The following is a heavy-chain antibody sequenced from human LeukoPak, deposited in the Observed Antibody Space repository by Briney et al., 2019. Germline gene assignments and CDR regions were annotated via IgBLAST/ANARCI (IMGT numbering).Heavy chain of an antibody. CDR3: ARGPAGYCSGGSCYFDY. D-gene: IGHD2-15*01. V-gene: IGHV3-13*01. CDR1: GFTFSSYD. Sequence: TGGSLRLSCAASGFTFSSYDMHWVRQATGKGLEWVSAIGTAGDTYYPGSVKGRFSISRENAKNSLYLQMNSLRARDTAVYYCARGPAGYCSGGSCYFDYWGQGTLVTVSS. CDR2: IGTAGDT. J-gene: IGHJ4*02.